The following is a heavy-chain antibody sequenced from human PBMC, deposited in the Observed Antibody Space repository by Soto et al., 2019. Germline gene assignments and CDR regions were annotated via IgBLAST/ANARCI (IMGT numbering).Heavy chain of an antibody. CDR2: VYTSGST. V-gene: IGHV4-4*08. CDR3: AREVVGNTWPGIFDS. Sequence: QEQLRKSGPGLVKPSETLSLTCSISDDSIGPYYWTWIRQTPRKELQWIGYVYTSGSTKYNSSLKSRVTISLDASNSQFSLTMSSVTAADTGVYYCAREVVGNTWPGIFDSWGRGTLVVVSS. J-gene: IGHJ4*02. CDR1: DDSIGPYY.